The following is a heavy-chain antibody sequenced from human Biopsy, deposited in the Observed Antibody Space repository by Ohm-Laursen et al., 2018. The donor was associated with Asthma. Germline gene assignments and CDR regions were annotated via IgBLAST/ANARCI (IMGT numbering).Heavy chain of an antibody. CDR2: ISYDGGNK. V-gene: IGHV3-30*03. D-gene: IGHD4-23*01. CDR1: GFTFSIYD. CDR3: ARTHERWTSIQDDALDI. J-gene: IGHJ3*02. Sequence: SLRLSCSAPGFTFSIYDIHWVRQAPGKGLEWVAVISYDGGNKFYGDTVKGRFTLSRDNSRNTLYLQMNSLRVEDTAIYYCARTHERWTSIQDDALDIWGQGTMVIVSS.